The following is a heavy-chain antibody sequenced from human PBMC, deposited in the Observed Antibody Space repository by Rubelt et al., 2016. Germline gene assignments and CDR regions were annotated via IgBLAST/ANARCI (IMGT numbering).Heavy chain of an antibody. V-gene: IGHV1-24*01. D-gene: IGHD3-10*01. CDR2: FDPEDGET. CDR3: ARDLGLGFGELSGYFDY. Sequence: RGGFDPEDGETIYAQKLQGRVTMTTDTSTSTAYMELRSLRSDDTAVYYCARDLGLGFGELSGYFDYWGQGTLVTVSS. J-gene: IGHJ4*02.